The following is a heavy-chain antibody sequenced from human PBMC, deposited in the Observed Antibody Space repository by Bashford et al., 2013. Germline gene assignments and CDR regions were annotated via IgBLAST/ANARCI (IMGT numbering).Heavy chain of an antibody. Sequence: GESLKISCKGSGYHLSSYWIGWVRQLPGKGLEWMGIIYPGDSDTRYSPSFQGRVTISADKSISTTYLQWSSLKASDTAMYYCARGRKALHYWGQGTLVTVSS. J-gene: IGHJ4*02. CDR1: GYHLSSYW. CDR2: IYPGDSDT. CDR3: ARGRKALHY. V-gene: IGHV5-51*01.